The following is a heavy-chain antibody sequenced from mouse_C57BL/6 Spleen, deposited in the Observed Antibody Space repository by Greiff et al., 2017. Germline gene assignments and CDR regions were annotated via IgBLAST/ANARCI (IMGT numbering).Heavy chain of an antibody. CDR2: ISSGSSTI. CDR3: ARALGAVVARDAMDY. J-gene: IGHJ4*01. Sequence: EVKLVESGGGLVKPGGSLKLSCAASGFTFSDYGMHWVRQAPEKGLEWVAYISSGSSTIYYAATVKGRFTISRDNAKNTLFLQMTSLRSEDTAMYYCARALGAVVARDAMDYWGQGTSVTVSS. V-gene: IGHV5-17*01. CDR1: GFTFSDYG. D-gene: IGHD1-1*01.